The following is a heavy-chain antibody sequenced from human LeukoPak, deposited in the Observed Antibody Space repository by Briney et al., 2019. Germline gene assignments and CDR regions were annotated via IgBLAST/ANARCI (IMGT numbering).Heavy chain of an antibody. CDR1: GGSISKYY. D-gene: IGHD4-17*01. CDR3: TRTSASTAIDY. J-gene: IGHJ4*02. CDR2: IYYSGSP. Sequence: SETLSLTCTVSGGSISKYYWSWIRQPPGKRLEWIGYIYYSGSPNYSPSLKSRVTTSLDTSRNQFSLKLSSVTAADTAVYYRTRTSASTAIDYWGPGTLVTVSS. V-gene: IGHV4-59*01.